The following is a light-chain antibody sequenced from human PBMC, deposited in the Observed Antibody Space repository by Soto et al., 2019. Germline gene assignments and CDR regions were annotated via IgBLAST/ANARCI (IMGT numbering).Light chain of an antibody. V-gene: IGKV3-15*01. Sequence: EIVMTQSPATLSVSPGERATLSCRASQSVSSNLAWYQQKPGQAPRLLIHGASTRATGIPARFSGSGSGTDFTLTISSLEPEDFATYYCQQRSGWPPLTFGGGTKVDIK. J-gene: IGKJ4*01. CDR2: GAS. CDR3: QQRSGWPPLT. CDR1: QSVSSN.